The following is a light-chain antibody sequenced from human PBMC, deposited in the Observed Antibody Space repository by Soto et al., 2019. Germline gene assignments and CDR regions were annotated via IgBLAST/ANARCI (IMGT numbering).Light chain of an antibody. CDR1: SSNIGSFYD. CDR3: QSYDNSLSHVV. Sequence: QSVLTQPPSVSGAPGQRVTIPCTGSSSNIGSFYDVHWYQQLPGTVPKLLIYGDNNRPSGVPVRFSGSKSGTSASLAITGLQPEDEADDYCQSYDNSLSHVVFGGGTKLTVL. J-gene: IGLJ2*01. CDR2: GDN. V-gene: IGLV1-40*01.